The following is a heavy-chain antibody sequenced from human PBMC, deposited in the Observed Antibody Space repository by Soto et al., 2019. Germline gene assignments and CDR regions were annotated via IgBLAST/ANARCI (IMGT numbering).Heavy chain of an antibody. CDR2: ISHSGTT. D-gene: IGHD6-13*01. CDR1: GGSFTGYY. Sequence: QVQLQQWGAGLLKPSETLSLTCAVNGGSFTGYYGAWIRQSPEKGLEWIGEISHSGTTKYNPSLKSRVTISVATSKNQFSLKLSSVTAADTGMYYCARNGGNTWYYFDSWGQGTVVTVSS. J-gene: IGHJ4*02. V-gene: IGHV4-34*01. CDR3: ARNGGNTWYYFDS.